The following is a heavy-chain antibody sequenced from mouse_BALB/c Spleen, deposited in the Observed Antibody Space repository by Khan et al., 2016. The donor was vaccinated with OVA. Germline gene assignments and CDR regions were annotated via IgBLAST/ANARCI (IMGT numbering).Heavy chain of an antibody. D-gene: IGHD1-2*01. CDR2: ISPGSGDT. Sequence: QVQLQQSGTELARPGASVNLSCKATGYTFTDFYINWVKQRSGQGLEWIGEISPGSGDTYYTEKFKGQATLTADKSSSTAYMRCSSLASEASAVDYCAGRSYFGYTLPNWGQGTLVTVSA. CDR1: GYTFTDFY. V-gene: IGHV1-77*01. CDR3: AGRSYFGYTLPN. J-gene: IGHJ3*01.